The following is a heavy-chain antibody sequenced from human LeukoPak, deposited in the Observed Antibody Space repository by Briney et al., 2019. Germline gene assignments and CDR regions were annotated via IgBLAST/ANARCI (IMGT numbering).Heavy chain of an antibody. V-gene: IGHV4-39*07. Sequence: PSETLSLTCTVSGGSISSSTYYWGWIRQPPGKGLEWIGEINHSGSTNYNPSLKSRVTISVDTSRKQFFLRLSSVTAADTAMYYCARARRDYGRSLDYWGQGTLVTVSS. CDR2: INHSGST. CDR3: ARARRDYGRSLDY. CDR1: GGSISSSTYY. J-gene: IGHJ4*02. D-gene: IGHD4-17*01.